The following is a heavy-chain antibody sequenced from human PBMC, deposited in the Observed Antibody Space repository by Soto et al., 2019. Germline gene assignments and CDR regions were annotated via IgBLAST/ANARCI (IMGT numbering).Heavy chain of an antibody. V-gene: IGHV3-30*18. CDR1: GFHFSRYE. D-gene: IGHD3-22*01. Sequence: QVQLEESGGGVVQPGRSLRLSCAASGFHFSRYEIHWVRQVPGRGLEGVALISHDGSNKYYVDSVKGRFIISRDNSKNTVYLQMNSLRTEDTALYYCAKYADFDTRNLHHWGQGTLVTVSS. CDR3: AKYADFDTRNLHH. J-gene: IGHJ5*02. CDR2: ISHDGSNK.